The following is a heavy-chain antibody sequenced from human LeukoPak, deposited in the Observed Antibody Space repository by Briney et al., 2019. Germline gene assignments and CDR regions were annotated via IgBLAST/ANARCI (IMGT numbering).Heavy chain of an antibody. D-gene: IGHD4-11*01. J-gene: IGHJ4*02. Sequence: GASVKVSCKASGYTFTSYGISWVRQAPGQGLEWMGWISAYNGNTNYAQKLQGRVTMTTDTSTSTAYMELRSLRSDDTAVYYCARHRTILYSNYYFDYWGQGTLVTVSS. CDR1: GYTFTSYG. CDR3: ARHRTILYSNYYFDY. CDR2: ISAYNGNT. V-gene: IGHV1-18*01.